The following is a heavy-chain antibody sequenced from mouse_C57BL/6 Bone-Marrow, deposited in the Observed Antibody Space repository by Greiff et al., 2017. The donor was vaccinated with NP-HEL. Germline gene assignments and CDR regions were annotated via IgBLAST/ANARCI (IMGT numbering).Heavy chain of an antibody. J-gene: IGHJ3*01. D-gene: IGHD2-1*01. CDR1: GFTFSDAW. CDR3: TRGGNGTWFAY. V-gene: IGHV6-6*01. CDR2: IRNKANNHAT. Sequence: EVQVVESGGGLVQPGGSMKLSCAASGFTFSDAWMDWVRQSPEKGLEWVAEIRNKANNHATYYAESVKGRFTISRDDSKSSVYLQKNRLRAEDTGIYYCTRGGNGTWFAYGGRGTGVTVSA.